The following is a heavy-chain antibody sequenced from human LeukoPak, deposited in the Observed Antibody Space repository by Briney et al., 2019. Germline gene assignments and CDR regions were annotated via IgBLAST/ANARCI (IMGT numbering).Heavy chain of an antibody. J-gene: IGHJ1*01. CDR2: MYYSGRP. CDR3: ARVDRYHEFFQH. V-gene: IGHV4-31*11. CDR1: GGSISSAVYS. Sequence: SETLSLTCAVSGGSISSAVYSWSWIRQYPGRGLEWLGSMYYSGRPYSNPSLKSRLTLSVDTSKNQCSLKVTSVTAADTAVYYCARVDRYHEFFQHWGQGTLVTVAS. D-gene: IGHD1-14*01.